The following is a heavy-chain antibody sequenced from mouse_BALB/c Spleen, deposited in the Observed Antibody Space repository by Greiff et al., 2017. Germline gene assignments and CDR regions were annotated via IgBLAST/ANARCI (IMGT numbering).Heavy chain of an antibody. CDR1: GYAFSSYW. V-gene: IGHV1-80*01. J-gene: IGHJ4*01. D-gene: IGHD3-1*01. Sequence: QVHVKQSGAELVRPGSSVKISCKASGYAFSSYWMNWVKQRPGQGLEWIGQIYPGDGDTNYNGKFKGKATLTADKSSSTAYMQLSSLTSEDSAVYFCARRQLGPPYAMDYWGQGTSVTVSS. CDR3: ARRQLGPPYAMDY. CDR2: IYPGDGDT.